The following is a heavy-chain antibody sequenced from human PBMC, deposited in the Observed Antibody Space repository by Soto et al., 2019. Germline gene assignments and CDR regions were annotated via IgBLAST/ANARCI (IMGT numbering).Heavy chain of an antibody. CDR3: ARGHWELAY. D-gene: IGHD3-10*01. J-gene: IGHJ4*01. Sequence: QVQLQESGPGLVKPSETLSLTCTVSGASINSAYWSWIRQPPGKGLEWIGYIYYTGSTDYNPPLKSRVTISLDTTKNQISLKLSSVTAADTAIYYCARGHWELAYWGQGTLVTVSS. V-gene: IGHV4-59*08. CDR1: GASINSAY. CDR2: IYYTGST.